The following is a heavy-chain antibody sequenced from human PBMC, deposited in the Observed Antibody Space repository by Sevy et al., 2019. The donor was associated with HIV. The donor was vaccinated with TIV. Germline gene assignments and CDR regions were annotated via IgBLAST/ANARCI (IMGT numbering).Heavy chain of an antibody. J-gene: IGHJ4*02. CDR2: IYHSGYS. D-gene: IGHD6-19*01. V-gene: IGHV4-38-2*01. Sequence: SETLSITCAVSGYSISSDYYWGWIRQPPGKGLEWIGSIYHSGYSYYNPSLKSRVTISVDTSKNQFSLKLSSVTAADTAVSYCARAIGTQVAGLYYFDYWGQGTLVTVSS. CDR3: ARAIGTQVAGLYYFDY. CDR1: GYSISSDYY.